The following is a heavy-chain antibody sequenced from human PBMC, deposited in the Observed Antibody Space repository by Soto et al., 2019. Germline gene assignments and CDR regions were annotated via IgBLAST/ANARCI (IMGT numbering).Heavy chain of an antibody. V-gene: IGHV1-18*04. J-gene: IGHJ4*02. D-gene: IGHD5-18*01. CDR2: IGAYNGNT. CDR1: GYTFTSYG. Sequence: GASVKVSCKASGYTFTSYGTSWVRQAPGQGLEWMGWIGAYNGNTNYAQKLQGRVTMTTDTSTSTAYMELRSLRSDDTAVYYCARDTAMVRSFDYWGQGTLVTVSS. CDR3: ARDTAMVRSFDY.